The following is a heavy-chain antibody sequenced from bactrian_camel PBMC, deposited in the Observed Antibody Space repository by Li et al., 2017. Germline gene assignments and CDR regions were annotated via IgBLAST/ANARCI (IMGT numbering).Heavy chain of an antibody. Sequence: HVQLVESGGGSVQAGGELRLSCAAAPYTAEAYCLGWFRQAPGKEGREGVAAIDSDGSTSYADFVQGRFTISQDNAKNTLYLQMNSLKPEDSAMYYCAAACSTVNGSSSSVVFCHWGQGTQLTV. J-gene: IGHJ4*01. CDR1: PYTAEAYC. D-gene: IGHD6*01. CDR2: IDSDGST. V-gene: IGHV3S26*01. CDR3: AAACSTVNGSSSSVVFCH.